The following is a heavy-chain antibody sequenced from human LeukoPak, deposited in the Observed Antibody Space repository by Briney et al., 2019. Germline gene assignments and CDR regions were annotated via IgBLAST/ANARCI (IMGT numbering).Heavy chain of an antibody. CDR1: GGSISSYS. Sequence: PSETLSLTCTVSGGSISSYSWSWIRQPPGKGLEWIGYIYYSGSTNYNPSLKSRVTISVDTSKNQFSLKLSSVTAADTAVYYCAREGGYNLRAFDYWGQGTLVTVSS. J-gene: IGHJ4*02. V-gene: IGHV4-59*01. CDR2: IYYSGST. CDR3: AREGGYNLRAFDY. D-gene: IGHD5-24*01.